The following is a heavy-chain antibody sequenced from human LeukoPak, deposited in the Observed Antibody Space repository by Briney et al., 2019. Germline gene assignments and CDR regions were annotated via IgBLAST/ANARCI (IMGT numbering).Heavy chain of an antibody. V-gene: IGHV3-15*01. Sequence: GGSLRLSCSASGFTFSNAWMSWVRQAPGKGLEWVGRIKSKTDGGTTDYAAPVKGRFTISRDNSKNTLYLQLNSLRAEDTAVYYCARDLTGYSYGLGVDYWGQGTLVTVSS. D-gene: IGHD5-18*01. CDR1: GFTFSNAW. J-gene: IGHJ4*02. CDR3: ARDLTGYSYGLGVDY. CDR2: IKSKTDGGTT.